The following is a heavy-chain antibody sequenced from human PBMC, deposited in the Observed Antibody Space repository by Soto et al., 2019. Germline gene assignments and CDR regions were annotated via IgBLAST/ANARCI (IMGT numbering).Heavy chain of an antibody. CDR2: ISYDGSNK. D-gene: IGHD5-18*01. Sequence: QVQLVESGGGVVQPGRSLRLSCAASGFTFSSYGMHWVRQAPGKGLEWVAVISYDGSNKYYADSVKGRFTISRDNSKNTLYLQMTSLRAEYTAVYYCAKGSTAMTYFDYWGQGTLVTVSS. CDR3: AKGSTAMTYFDY. J-gene: IGHJ4*02. CDR1: GFTFSSYG. V-gene: IGHV3-30*18.